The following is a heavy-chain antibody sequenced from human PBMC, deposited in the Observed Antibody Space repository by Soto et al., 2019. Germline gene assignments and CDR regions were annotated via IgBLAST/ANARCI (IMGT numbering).Heavy chain of an antibody. V-gene: IGHV1-69*02. CDR3: ARAEGATDDAFDI. Sequence: ASVKVSCKASGGTFSSYTISWVRQAPGQGLEWMGRIIPILGIANYAQKFQGRVTITADKSTSTAYMELSSLRSEDTAVYYCARAEGATDDAFDIWGQGTMVTVSS. CDR2: IIPILGIA. D-gene: IGHD1-26*01. CDR1: GGTFSSYT. J-gene: IGHJ3*02.